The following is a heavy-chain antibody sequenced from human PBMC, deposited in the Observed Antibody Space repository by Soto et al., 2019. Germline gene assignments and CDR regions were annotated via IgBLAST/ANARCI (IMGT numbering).Heavy chain of an antibody. D-gene: IGHD6-6*01. J-gene: IGHJ6*02. CDR2: IDPSDSYT. Sequence: GESLKISCKGSGYSFTSYWISWVRQMPGKGLEWMGRIDPSDSYTNYSPSFQGHVTISADKSINTAYLQWSSLKASDTAMYYCAREGNLEYSSSSSGYYYYYYGMDVWGQGTTVTVSS. CDR3: AREGNLEYSSSSSGYYYYYYGMDV. CDR1: GYSFTSYW. V-gene: IGHV5-10-1*01.